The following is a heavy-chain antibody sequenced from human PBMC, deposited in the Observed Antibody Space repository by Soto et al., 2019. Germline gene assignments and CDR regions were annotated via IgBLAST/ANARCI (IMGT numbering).Heavy chain of an antibody. Sequence: ASVKVSCKASGYTFTSYGISWVRQAPGQGLEWMGWISAYNGNTNYAQKLQGRVTMTTDTSTSTAYMELRSLRSDDTAVYYCARDNNVVVPAAMVNYYYYYMAVWGKGTTVTVSS. CDR3: ARDNNVVVPAAMVNYYYYYMAV. D-gene: IGHD2-2*01. V-gene: IGHV1-18*01. J-gene: IGHJ6*03. CDR2: ISAYNGNT. CDR1: GYTFTSYG.